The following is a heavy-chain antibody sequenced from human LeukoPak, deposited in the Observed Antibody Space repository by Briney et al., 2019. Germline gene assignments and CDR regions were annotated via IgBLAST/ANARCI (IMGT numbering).Heavy chain of an antibody. D-gene: IGHD3-10*01. Sequence: PGGSLRLSCAASGFTFSSHAISWVRQAPGKGLEWVSAISGSGGNTYYADSVKGRFTISRDNSKNTLYLQMNSLRSEDTAVYYCARYITMVRGGSWFDPWGQGTLVTVSS. V-gene: IGHV3-23*01. J-gene: IGHJ5*02. CDR1: GFTFSSHA. CDR2: ISGSGGNT. CDR3: ARYITMVRGGSWFDP.